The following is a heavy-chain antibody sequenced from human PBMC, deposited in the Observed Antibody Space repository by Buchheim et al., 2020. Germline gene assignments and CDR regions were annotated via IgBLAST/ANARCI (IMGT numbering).Heavy chain of an antibody. CDR2: ISYDGSKK. CDR3: VKDWTPRYFGLEV. CDR1: GFTFSGYG. Sequence: QVQLAESGGGVVQPGRSLRLSCAASGFTFSGYGMHWVRQAPGKGLEWVAVISYDGSKKNVADSVKGRFTVSRDNSKNTLYLQMNSLRRDDTAVYFCVKDWTPRYFGLEVWGQGTT. J-gene: IGHJ6*02. D-gene: IGHD3/OR15-3a*01. V-gene: IGHV3-30*18.